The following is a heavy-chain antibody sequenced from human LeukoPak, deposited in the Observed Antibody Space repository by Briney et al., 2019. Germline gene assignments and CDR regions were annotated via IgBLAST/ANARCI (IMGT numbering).Heavy chain of an antibody. CDR3: ARDERGSYTFDY. Sequence: GGSLRLSCAVSGFIFSNYAMNWVRQAPGKGLEWVSAISGSGGSTYYADSVKGRFTISRDNSENTVYLQMNNLRAEDTAVYYCARDERGSYTFDYWGQGTLVTVSS. J-gene: IGHJ4*02. CDR2: ISGSGGST. CDR1: GFIFSNYA. V-gene: IGHV3-23*01. D-gene: IGHD1-26*01.